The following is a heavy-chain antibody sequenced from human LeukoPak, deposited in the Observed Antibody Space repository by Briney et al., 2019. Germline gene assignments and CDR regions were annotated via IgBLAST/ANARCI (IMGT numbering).Heavy chain of an antibody. Sequence: PSETLSLTCAVSGGSISSGGYSWSWIRQPPGKGLEWIGYIYHSGSTYYNPSLKSRVTISVDRSKNQFSLKLSSVTAEDTAVYYCARLSVTYVDYWGQGTLVTVSS. CDR3: ARLSVTYVDY. V-gene: IGHV4-30-2*01. CDR1: GGSISSGGYS. CDR2: IYHSGST. J-gene: IGHJ4*02. D-gene: IGHD3-16*02.